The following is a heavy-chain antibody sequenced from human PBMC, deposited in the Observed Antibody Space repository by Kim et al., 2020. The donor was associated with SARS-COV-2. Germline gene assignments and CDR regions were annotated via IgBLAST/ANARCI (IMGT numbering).Heavy chain of an antibody. J-gene: IGHJ4*02. Sequence: YNPPLKSRVTISVDTSKNQLSLKLSSVTAADTAVYYCASEAVAGTKGRVYWGQGTLVTVSS. V-gene: IGHV4-34*01. CDR3: ASEAVAGTKGRVY. D-gene: IGHD6-19*01.